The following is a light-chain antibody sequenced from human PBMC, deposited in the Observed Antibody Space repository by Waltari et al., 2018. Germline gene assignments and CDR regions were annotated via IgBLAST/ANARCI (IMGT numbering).Light chain of an antibody. CDR3: QQYYSTPYT. V-gene: IGKV4-1*01. Sequence: DIVMTQSPDSLAVSLGERATINCKSSQSLSYSSNNQNYLAWYQQRPGQPPKLLIYCTSTRETGVPDRFSGSGSGTDFTLTISSLQAEDVAVYYCQQYYSTPYTFGQGTKLEIK. J-gene: IGKJ2*01. CDR1: QSLSYSSNNQNY. CDR2: CTS.